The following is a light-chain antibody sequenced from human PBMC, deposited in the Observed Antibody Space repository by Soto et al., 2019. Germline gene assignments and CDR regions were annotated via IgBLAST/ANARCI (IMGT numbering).Light chain of an antibody. Sequence: EIVLTHSPATLSSFPCYIVTLSCSASQYINTRLAWYQHRPGQAPRLLIYGASSRATGIPDRFSGSGSGTAFTLTISRLEPEDFAVYYCQQYGSSQITFGQGTRLEIK. CDR1: QYINTR. CDR3: QQYGSSQIT. CDR2: GAS. J-gene: IGKJ5*01. V-gene: IGKV3-20*01.